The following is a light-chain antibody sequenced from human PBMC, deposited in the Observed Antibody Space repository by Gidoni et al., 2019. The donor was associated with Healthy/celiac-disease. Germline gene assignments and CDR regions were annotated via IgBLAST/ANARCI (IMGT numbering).Light chain of an antibody. Sequence: EIVLTQSPATLSLSPGERATLSCRASQSVSSYLAWYPQKPGQAPRLLIYDASNRATGIPARFSGSGSGTDFTLTISSLEPEDFAVYYCQQRSNWPLTFGGGTKVKIK. CDR2: DAS. J-gene: IGKJ4*01. CDR3: QQRSNWPLT. V-gene: IGKV3-11*01. CDR1: QSVSSY.